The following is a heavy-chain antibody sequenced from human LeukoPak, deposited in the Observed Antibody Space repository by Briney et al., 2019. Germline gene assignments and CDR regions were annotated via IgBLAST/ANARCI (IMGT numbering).Heavy chain of an antibody. J-gene: IGHJ3*02. CDR2: INSDGSST. CDR1: GFTINTHT. CDR3: ARDVTMVRGVIILSVDAFDI. D-gene: IGHD3-10*01. Sequence: GSLRLSCAASGFTINTHTMNWVRQAPGKGLEWVSRINSDGSSTSYADSVKGRFTISRDNAKNTLYLQMNSLRAEDTAVYYCARDVTMVRGVIILSVDAFDIWGQGTMVTVSS. V-gene: IGHV3-74*01.